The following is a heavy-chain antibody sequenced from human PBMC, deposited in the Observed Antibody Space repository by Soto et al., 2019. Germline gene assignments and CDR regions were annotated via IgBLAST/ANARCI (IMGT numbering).Heavy chain of an antibody. D-gene: IGHD3-16*02. CDR2: IYSTGSN. V-gene: IGHV4-4*07. CDR3: ARQGDYDYVWGSYRLDYYYGMDV. CDR1: GGSISSYY. Sequence: NPSETLSLTCTVSGGSISSYYWSWIRQPAGKGLEWIGRIYSTGSNKYNPSLKSRVTMSVDTSKSQFSLKLSSVTAADTAVYYCARQGDYDYVWGSYRLDYYYGMDVWGQGTTVTVSS. J-gene: IGHJ6*02.